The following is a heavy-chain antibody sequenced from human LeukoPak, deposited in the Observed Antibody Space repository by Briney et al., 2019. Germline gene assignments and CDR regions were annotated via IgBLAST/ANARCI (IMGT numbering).Heavy chain of an antibody. CDR1: GGSFSGYY. D-gene: IGHD5-18*01. V-gene: IGHV4-34*01. J-gene: IGHJ6*02. CDR3: ARVGAVRNGGYSYGYGYYYYGMDV. CDR2: INHSGST. Sequence: PSETLSLTCAVYGGSFSGYYWSWIRQPPGKGLEWIGEINHSGSTNYNPSLKSRVTISVDTSKNQFSLKLSSVTAADTAVYYCARVGAVRNGGYSYGYGYYYYGMDVWGQGTTVTVSS.